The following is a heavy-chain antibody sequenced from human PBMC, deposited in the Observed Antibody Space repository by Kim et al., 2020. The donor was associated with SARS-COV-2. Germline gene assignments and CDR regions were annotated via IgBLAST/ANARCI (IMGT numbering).Heavy chain of an antibody. CDR3: AKDIGYGYDAFDI. CDR1: GFTFDDYA. Sequence: GGSLRLSCAASGFTFDDYAMHWVRQAPGKGLEWVSGISWNSGSIGYADSVKGRFTISRDNAKNSLYLQMNSLRAEDTALYYCAKDIGYGYDAFDIWGQGTMVTVSS. D-gene: IGHD5-12*01. J-gene: IGHJ3*02. V-gene: IGHV3-9*01. CDR2: ISWNSGSI.